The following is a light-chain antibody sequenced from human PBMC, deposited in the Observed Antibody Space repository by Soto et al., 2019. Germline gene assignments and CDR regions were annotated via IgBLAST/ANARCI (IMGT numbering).Light chain of an antibody. CDR1: SSNIGNNY. V-gene: IGLV1-51*01. J-gene: IGLJ1*01. CDR3: GTWDSSLSAYV. CDR2: DNH. Sequence: QSVLTQPPSVSAAPGQKVTISCSGSSSNIGNNYVSWYQQLPGTAPKLLIYDNHKRPSGIPDRFSGSKSGTSATLGITGLQTGDEAEYYCGTWDSSLSAYVFGTGTKVTVL.